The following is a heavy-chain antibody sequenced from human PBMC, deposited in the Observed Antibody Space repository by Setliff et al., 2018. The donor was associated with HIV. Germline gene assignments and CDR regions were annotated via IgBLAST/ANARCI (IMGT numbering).Heavy chain of an antibody. CDR2: IRSKSDGGAV. D-gene: IGHD3-22*01. V-gene: IGHV3-15*01. CDR3: TTYSSVYYHSDC. J-gene: IGHJ4*02. Sequence: GGSLRLSCAAFGFSFSYAWMSWVRQAPGKGLEWVGHIRSKSDGGAVHYAAPVKGRFTISRDDSQDTLYLEMNSLTNEDTAMYYCTTYSSVYYHSDCWGQGTLVTVSS. CDR1: GFSFSYAW.